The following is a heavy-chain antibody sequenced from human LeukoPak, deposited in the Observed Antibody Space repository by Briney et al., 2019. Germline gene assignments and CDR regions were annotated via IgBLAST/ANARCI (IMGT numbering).Heavy chain of an antibody. CDR2: INPNSGGT. CDR3: ASGSHSSPYYYYYYMDV. V-gene: IGHV1-2*02. CDR1: GYTFTGYY. D-gene: IGHD6-13*01. J-gene: IGHJ6*03. Sequence: VASVKVSCKASGYTFTGYYMHWVRQAPGQGLEWMGWINPNSGGTNYAQKFQGRVTMTRDTSISTAYMELSRLRSDDTAVYYCASGSHSSPYYYYYYMDVWGKGTTVAVSS.